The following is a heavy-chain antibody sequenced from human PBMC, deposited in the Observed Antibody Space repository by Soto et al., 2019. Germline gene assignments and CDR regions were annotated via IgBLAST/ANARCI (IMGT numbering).Heavy chain of an antibody. V-gene: IGHV3-7*01. D-gene: IGHD3-22*01. Sequence: VGSLSLSWAASGCPFSSYWMSWVRPAPGKGLEWVANIKQDGSEKYYVDSVKGRFTISRDNAKNSLYLQMNSLRAEDTAVYYCARDVYYYDSSGPLRFDPWGQGTLVTVSS. J-gene: IGHJ5*02. CDR3: ARDVYYYDSSGPLRFDP. CDR1: GCPFSSYW. CDR2: IKQDGSEK.